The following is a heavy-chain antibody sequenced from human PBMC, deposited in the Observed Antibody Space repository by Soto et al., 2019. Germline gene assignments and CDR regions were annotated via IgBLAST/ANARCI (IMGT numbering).Heavy chain of an antibody. CDR1: GYTFTSYY. CDR2: INPSGGST. Sequence: ASVKVSCKASGYTFTSYYMHWVRQAPGQGLEWMGIINPSGGSTSYAQKFQGRVTMTRDTSASTAYMELSSLRSEDTAVYYCARVFHYGSDKDYFDYWGQGTLVTVSS. D-gene: IGHD3-10*01. CDR3: ARVFHYGSDKDYFDY. V-gene: IGHV1-46*01. J-gene: IGHJ4*02.